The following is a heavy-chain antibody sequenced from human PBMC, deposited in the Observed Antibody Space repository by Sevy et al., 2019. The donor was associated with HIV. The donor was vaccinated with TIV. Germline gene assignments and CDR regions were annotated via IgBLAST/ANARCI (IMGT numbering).Heavy chain of an antibody. Sequence: GGSLRLSCAASGFTFSIYAMSWVRQAPGKGLEWVSSISRSGGGTHYADSVKGRLTISRDNSKCTLFLQMNSLRAEDTSVYYCSKVDVVVPVADYGLDVWGQGTTVTVSS. CDR2: ISRSGGGT. J-gene: IGHJ6*02. CDR3: SKVDVVVPVADYGLDV. CDR1: GFTFSIYA. V-gene: IGHV3-23*01. D-gene: IGHD2-2*01.